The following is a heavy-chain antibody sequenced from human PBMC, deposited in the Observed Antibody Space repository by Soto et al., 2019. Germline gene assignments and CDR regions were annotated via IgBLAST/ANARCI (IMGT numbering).Heavy chain of an antibody. D-gene: IGHD3-9*01. J-gene: IGHJ4*02. CDR1: GGSISSSSYY. Sequence: SETLSLTCTVSGGSISSSSYYWGWIRQPPGKGLAWIATIYYTGSTYYNPSLKSRVTISVDTSKNQVSLKLSSVTAADTAVYYCARLGFDGASRYFDYWGQETLVTVSS. CDR3: ARLGFDGASRYFDY. CDR2: IYYTGST. V-gene: IGHV4-39*01.